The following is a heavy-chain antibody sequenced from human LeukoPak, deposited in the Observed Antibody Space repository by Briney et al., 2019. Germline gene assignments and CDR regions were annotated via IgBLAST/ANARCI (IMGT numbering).Heavy chain of an antibody. CDR2: IYYSGNT. J-gene: IGHJ4*02. V-gene: IGHV4-39*02. CDR1: GGSISSSSYY. Sequence: SETLSLTCTVSGGSISSSSYYWGWMRQPPGKGLEWIGSIYYSGNTYYNPSLKSRVTKSVDTSKSQFSLKLSSVTAADTAVYYCARDKKDYYGSGSYPTDWGQGTLVTVSS. D-gene: IGHD3-10*01. CDR3: ARDKKDYYGSGSYPTD.